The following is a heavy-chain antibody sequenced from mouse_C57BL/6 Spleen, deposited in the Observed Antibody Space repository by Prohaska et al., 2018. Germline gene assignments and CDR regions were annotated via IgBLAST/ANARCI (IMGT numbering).Heavy chain of an antibody. CDR1: GYTFTDYY. CDR2: INPNNGGT. CDR3: EVYEGSSLDY. V-gene: IGHV1-26*01. J-gene: IGHJ2*01. Sequence: DVQSQHTRPELVQPGASVKISCKASGYTFTDYYMNWVKQSHGKSLEWIGDINPNNGGTSYNQKFKGKATLTVDKSSSTAYMELRSLTSEDSAVYYCEVYEGSSLDYWGEGATVTISS. D-gene: IGHD1-1*01.